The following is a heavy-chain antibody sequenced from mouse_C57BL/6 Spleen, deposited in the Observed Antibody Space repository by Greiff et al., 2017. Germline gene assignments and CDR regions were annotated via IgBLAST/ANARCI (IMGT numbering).Heavy chain of an antibody. CDR2: IDPETGGT. Sequence: VQLKESGAELVRPGASVTLSCKASGYTFTDYEMHWVKQTPVHGLEWIGAIDPETGGTAYNQKFKGKAILTADKSSSTAYMELRSLTSEDSAVYYCTRWGYDYDYYAMDYWGQGTSVTVSS. CDR1: GYTFTDYE. CDR3: TRWGYDYDYYAMDY. D-gene: IGHD2-4*01. J-gene: IGHJ4*01. V-gene: IGHV1-15*01.